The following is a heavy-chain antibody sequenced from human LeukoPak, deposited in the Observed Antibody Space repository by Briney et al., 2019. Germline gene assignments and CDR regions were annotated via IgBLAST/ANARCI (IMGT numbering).Heavy chain of an antibody. Sequence: PSETLSLTCAVYGGSFSGHYWSWIRQFTGKGLEWSGEVNHSGSANYNPSLKSRVTISADTSKNQFSLELSSVTAADTAVYFCARAARAGDKRFDYWGQGTLVTVSS. CDR3: ARAARAGDKRFDY. J-gene: IGHJ4*02. CDR2: VNHSGSA. CDR1: GGSFSGHY. V-gene: IGHV4-34*01. D-gene: IGHD6-13*01.